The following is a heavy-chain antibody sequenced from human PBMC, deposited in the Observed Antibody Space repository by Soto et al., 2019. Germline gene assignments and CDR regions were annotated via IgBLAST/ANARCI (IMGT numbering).Heavy chain of an antibody. CDR1: GFTFSSYS. V-gene: IGHV3-21*01. J-gene: IGHJ6*02. CDR2: ISSSSSYI. CDR3: ARDPICSRPDYYYDGKYV. Sequence: PGGSLRLSCAASGFTFSSYSMNWVRQAPGKGLEWVSSISSSSSYIYYADSVKGRFTISRDNAKNSLYLQMNSLRAEDTAVYYCARDPICSRPDYYYDGKYVWNQGTTVSV. D-gene: IGHD3-10*02.